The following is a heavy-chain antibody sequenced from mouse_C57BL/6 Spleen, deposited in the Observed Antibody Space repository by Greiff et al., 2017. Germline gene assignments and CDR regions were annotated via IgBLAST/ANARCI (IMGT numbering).Heavy chain of an antibody. V-gene: IGHV1-64*01. CDR1: GYTFTSYW. J-gene: IGHJ3*01. Sequence: QVHVKQPGAELVKPGASVKLSCKASGYTFTSYWMHWVKQRPGQGLEWIGMIHPNSGSTNYNEKFKSKATLTVDKSSSTAYMQLSSLTSEDSAVYYCARWGDGAYWGQGTLVTVSA. CDR3: ARWGDGAY. CDR2: IHPNSGST. D-gene: IGHD3-3*01.